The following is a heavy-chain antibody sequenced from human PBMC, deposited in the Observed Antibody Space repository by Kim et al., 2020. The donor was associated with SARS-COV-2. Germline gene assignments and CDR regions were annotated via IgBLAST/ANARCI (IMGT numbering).Heavy chain of an antibody. CDR1: GGSFSGYY. J-gene: IGHJ6*02. CDR3: ARGGLLGWSPSPHTLYYYYGMDV. CDR2: INHSGST. Sequence: SETLSLTCAVYGGSFSGYYWSWIRQPPGKGLEWIGEINHSGSTNYNPSLKSRVTISVDTSKNQFSLKLSSVTAADTAVYYCARGGLLGWSPSPHTLYYYYGMDVWGQGTTVTVSS. V-gene: IGHV4-34*01. D-gene: IGHD6-19*01.